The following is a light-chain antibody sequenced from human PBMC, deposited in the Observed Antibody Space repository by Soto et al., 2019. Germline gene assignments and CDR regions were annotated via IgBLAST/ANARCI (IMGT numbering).Light chain of an antibody. J-gene: IGKJ1*01. CDR2: DAS. Sequence: DIQMTQSPSTLSASVGDRVTITRRASQSISRWLAWYQQKSGKAPKFLIYDASSLESGVPSRFSGSGSGTEFTLTISTLQPDDFATYYCQQHNGYSERMFGQGTKVEV. V-gene: IGKV1-5*01. CDR1: QSISRW. CDR3: QQHNGYSERM.